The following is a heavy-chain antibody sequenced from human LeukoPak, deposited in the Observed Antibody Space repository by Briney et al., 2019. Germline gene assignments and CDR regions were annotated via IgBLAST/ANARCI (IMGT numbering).Heavy chain of an antibody. Sequence: SVKVSCKASGYTFTSYYMHWVRQAPGQGLEWMGGIIPIFGTANYAQKFQGRVTITADESTSTAYMELSSLRSEDTAVYYCASRLPAPHCSGGSCYFQDYYYYGMDVWGQGTTVTVSS. CDR3: ASRLPAPHCSGGSCYFQDYYYYGMDV. J-gene: IGHJ6*02. V-gene: IGHV1-69*13. CDR1: GYTFTSYY. CDR2: IIPIFGTA. D-gene: IGHD2-15*01.